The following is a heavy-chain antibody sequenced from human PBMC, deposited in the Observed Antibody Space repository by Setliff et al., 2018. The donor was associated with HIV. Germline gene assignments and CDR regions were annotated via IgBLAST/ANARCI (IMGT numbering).Heavy chain of an antibody. J-gene: IGHJ4*02. CDR1: GGSFSGYY. V-gene: IGHV4-34*01. D-gene: IGHD3-22*01. CDR2: INHSGDT. Sequence: SETRSLTCAVYGGSFSGYYWSWIRQPPGKGLEWIGEINHSGDTNYNPSLKSRVAISVDTSKNQFSLNLNSVTAADTAVYYCARGGSYDTFDYWGQGTLVTVSS. CDR3: ARGGSYDTFDY.